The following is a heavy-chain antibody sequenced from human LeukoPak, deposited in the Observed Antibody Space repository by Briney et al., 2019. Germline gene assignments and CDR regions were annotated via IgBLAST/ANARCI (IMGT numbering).Heavy chain of an antibody. CDR1: GFTFSSHG. CDR3: ARVNRGDAFDI. CDR2: IWYDGRNK. J-gene: IGHJ3*02. V-gene: IGHV3-33*01. D-gene: IGHD3-16*02. Sequence: PGGSLRLSCAASGFTFSSHGMHWVRQAPGKGLEWVAVIWYDGRNKFYADSLEGRFTISRDNSKNTLYLQMNSLRAEDTAVYYCARVNRGDAFDIWGQGTLVTVSS.